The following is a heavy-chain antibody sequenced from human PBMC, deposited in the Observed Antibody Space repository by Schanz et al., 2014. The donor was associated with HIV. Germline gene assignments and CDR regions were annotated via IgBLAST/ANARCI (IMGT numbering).Heavy chain of an antibody. D-gene: IGHD1-1*01. Sequence: QVQLVESGGGVVQPGRSLRLSCAASGFTFSSYGMHWVRQAPGKGLEWVAVIYYDGTEKYYTDSVKGRFTISRDNSKNTLFLQMNSLRAEDTAMYYCARVKDTNDPYYFDYWGQGTLVTVSS. CDR1: GFTFSSYG. V-gene: IGHV3-33*01. CDR3: ARVKDTNDPYYFDY. CDR2: IYYDGTEK. J-gene: IGHJ4*02.